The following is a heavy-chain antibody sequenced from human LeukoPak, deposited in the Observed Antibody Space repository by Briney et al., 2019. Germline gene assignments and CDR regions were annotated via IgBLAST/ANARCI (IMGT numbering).Heavy chain of an antibody. J-gene: IGHJ4*02. CDR3: ARDPPAVAINTYG. V-gene: IGHV3-66*01. Sequence: PGGSLRLSCAASGVTVSNNFMLWVRQAPGKGLEWVSLIYSGGDTHYADSVKGRFTNYRDNSKNTLYLQMNNLRAEDTAVYYCARDPPAVAINTYGWGQGTLVTVSS. CDR1: GVTVSNNF. CDR2: IYSGGDT. D-gene: IGHD5-24*01.